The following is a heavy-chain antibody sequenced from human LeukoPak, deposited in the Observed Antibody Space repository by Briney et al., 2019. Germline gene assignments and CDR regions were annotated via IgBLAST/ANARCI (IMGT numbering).Heavy chain of an antibody. CDR1: GFTFSSYS. CDR3: AREAYSSGWYDWFDP. V-gene: IGHV3-21*04. D-gene: IGHD6-19*01. Sequence: PGGSLRLSCAASGFTFSSYSMNWVRQAPGKGLEWVSSISSSSSYIYYADSVKGRFTISRDNAKNSLYPQMNSLRAEDTAVYYCAREAYSSGWYDWFDPWGQRTLVTVSS. J-gene: IGHJ5*02. CDR2: ISSSSSYI.